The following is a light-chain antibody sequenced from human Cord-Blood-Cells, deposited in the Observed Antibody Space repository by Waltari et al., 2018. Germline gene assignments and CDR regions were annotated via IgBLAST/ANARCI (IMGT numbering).Light chain of an antibody. CDR1: SSDVGSYNL. J-gene: IGLJ3*02. V-gene: IGLV2-23*01. CDR3: CSYAGSSTWV. Sequence: LPQPASVSGSPGQSITISCTGTSSDVGSYNLVSWYQQHPGTAPKLMIYEGSTRPSGVSNRFSGSKSGNTASLTISGLQAEDEADYYCCSYAGSSTWVFGGGTKLTFL. CDR2: EGS.